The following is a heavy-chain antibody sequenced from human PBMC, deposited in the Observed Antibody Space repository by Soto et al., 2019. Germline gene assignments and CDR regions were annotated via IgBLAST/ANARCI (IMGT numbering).Heavy chain of an antibody. CDR2: IYYRGST. V-gene: IGHV4-59*01. D-gene: IGHD1-26*01. CDR3: ARQKLLPSYYALAV. CDR1: GGSISGYY. J-gene: IGHJ6*02. Sequence: SKTLSLTCNVSGGSISGYYWSWIRQSPGKGLEYIGYIYYRGSTNYNSSLKSRVTMSVDTSRNQFSLKMNSVTAADTAVYYCARQKLLPSYYALAVWGQGTTVTVSS.